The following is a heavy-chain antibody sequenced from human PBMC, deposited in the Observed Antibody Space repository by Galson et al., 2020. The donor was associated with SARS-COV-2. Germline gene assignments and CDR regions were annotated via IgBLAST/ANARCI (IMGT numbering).Heavy chain of an antibody. CDR1: NGSISSDY. J-gene: IGHJ4*02. D-gene: IGHD6-6*01. CDR3: ARYTTSSMAFDF. Sequence: SQTLSLTCSVSNGSISSDYWSWILQTPGKGLEWIGFFHYDGSTNYNPSLRSRVTISIDPSKNQFSLKLSSVTAADSAVYYCARYTTSSMAFDFWGQGTLVTVAS. CDR2: FHYDGST. V-gene: IGHV4-59*08.